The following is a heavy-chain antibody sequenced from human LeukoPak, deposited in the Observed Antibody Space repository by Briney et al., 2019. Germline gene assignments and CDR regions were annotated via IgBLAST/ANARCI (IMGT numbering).Heavy chain of an antibody. J-gene: IGHJ5*02. CDR1: GFTFSSYS. Sequence: GGSLRLSCAASGFTFSSYSMNWVRQAPGEGLEWVSYSSSSSTIYYADSVKGRFTISRDNAKNSLYLQMNSLRAEDTAVYYCARDRGVVVPAAPGPWGQETLVTVSS. CDR3: ARDRGVVVPAAPGP. CDR2: SSSSSTI. D-gene: IGHD2-2*01. V-gene: IGHV3-48*04.